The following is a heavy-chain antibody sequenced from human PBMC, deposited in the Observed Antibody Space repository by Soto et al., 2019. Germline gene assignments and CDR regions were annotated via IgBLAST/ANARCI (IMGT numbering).Heavy chain of an antibody. Sequence: GASVKVSCKASGYTFTSYAMHWVRQAPGQRLEWMGWISADNGNTKYAQKLQGRVTITTDTSTSTAYMELRSLRSDDTAVYYCARVPPSIAVAGVTYYFDYWGQGTLVTVSS. CDR2: ISADNGNT. CDR1: GYTFTSYA. J-gene: IGHJ4*02. CDR3: ARVPPSIAVAGVTYYFDY. D-gene: IGHD6-19*01. V-gene: IGHV1-3*01.